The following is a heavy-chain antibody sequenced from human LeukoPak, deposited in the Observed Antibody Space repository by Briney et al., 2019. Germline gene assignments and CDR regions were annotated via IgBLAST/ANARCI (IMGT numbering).Heavy chain of an antibody. CDR1: GYTFTGYY. Sequence: GASVKASCKASGYTFTGYYMHWVRQAPGQGLEWMGWINPNSGGTNYAQKFQGRVTMTRDTSISTAYMELSRLRSDDTAVYYCASSYSSGWSWFDPWGQGTLVTVSS. D-gene: IGHD6-19*01. V-gene: IGHV1-2*02. CDR3: ASSYSSGWSWFDP. J-gene: IGHJ5*02. CDR2: INPNSGGT.